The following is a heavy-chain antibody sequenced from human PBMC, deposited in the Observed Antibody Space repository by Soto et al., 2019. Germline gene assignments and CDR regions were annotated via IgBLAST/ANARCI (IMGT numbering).Heavy chain of an antibody. CDR3: AREGAATANYGMDV. V-gene: IGHV1-2*04. Sequence: QVQLVQSGAEVKKPGASVKVSCEASGYTFTDYYIHWVRQAPGQGLEWMGWVNPNSGGTNYAQKFQGWVTMTRDTSISTVYMELSSLKSDDMAVYYCAREGAATANYGMDVWGQGTTVTVSS. CDR2: VNPNSGGT. CDR1: GYTFTDYY. J-gene: IGHJ6*02. D-gene: IGHD2-15*01.